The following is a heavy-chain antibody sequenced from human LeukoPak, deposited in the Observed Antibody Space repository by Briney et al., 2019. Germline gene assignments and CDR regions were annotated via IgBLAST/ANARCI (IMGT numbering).Heavy chain of an antibody. CDR2: FSHIGRT. CDR3: ARPSIIGPYAFDI. D-gene: IGHD3-10*01. V-gene: IGHV4-39*07. Sequence: SETLSLTCIVSGGSISSYSWGWIRQPPGKGLEWIGSFSHIGRTFYNPSLESRVSISLDTSKNQFSLKLSSVTAADTAVYYCARPSIIGPYAFDIWGQGTMVTVSS. CDR1: GGSISSYS. J-gene: IGHJ3*02.